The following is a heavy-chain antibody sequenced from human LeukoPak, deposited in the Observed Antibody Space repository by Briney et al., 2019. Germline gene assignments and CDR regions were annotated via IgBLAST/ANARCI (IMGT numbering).Heavy chain of an antibody. CDR1: GYTFTSYG. Sequence: ASVKVSCKASGYTFTSYGISWVRQAPGQGLEWMGWISAYNGNTNYAQKLQGRVTMTTDTSTSTAYMEPRSLRSDDTAVYYCARGPPYDYGDYDPVYWGQGTLVTVSS. J-gene: IGHJ4*02. CDR3: ARGPPYDYGDYDPVY. V-gene: IGHV1-18*04. D-gene: IGHD4-17*01. CDR2: ISAYNGNT.